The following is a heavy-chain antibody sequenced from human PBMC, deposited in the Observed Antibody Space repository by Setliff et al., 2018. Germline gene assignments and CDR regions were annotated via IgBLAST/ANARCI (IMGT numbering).Heavy chain of an antibody. V-gene: IGHV3-21*01. CDR1: GFRFSDYA. CDR3: ARGNFYYFDRTGRGPNWFDP. J-gene: IGHJ5*02. CDR2: ISHSNTYI. Sequence: GGSLRLSCAASGFRFSDYAMHWVRQPPGKGLEWVSSISHSNTYIYYAASVKGRFTISRDNATNSLYLQMNSLRAEDTAVYYCARGNFYYFDRTGRGPNWFDPWGQGTQVTVSS. D-gene: IGHD3-22*01.